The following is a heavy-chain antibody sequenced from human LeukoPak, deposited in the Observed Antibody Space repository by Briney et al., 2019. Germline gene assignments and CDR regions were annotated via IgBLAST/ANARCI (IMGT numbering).Heavy chain of an antibody. D-gene: IGHD6-6*01. CDR3: ARQSYEYRSSSARPDDAFDI. Sequence: ASVKVSCKASNYTFTSYGISWVRQAPGQGLEWMAWINAYNGDTNYAQKFQGRVTMTTDTSTSTAYMELRSLRSDDTAVYYCARQSYEYRSSSARPDDAFDIWGQGTMVTVSS. CDR1: NYTFTSYG. J-gene: IGHJ3*02. CDR2: INAYNGDT. V-gene: IGHV1-18*01.